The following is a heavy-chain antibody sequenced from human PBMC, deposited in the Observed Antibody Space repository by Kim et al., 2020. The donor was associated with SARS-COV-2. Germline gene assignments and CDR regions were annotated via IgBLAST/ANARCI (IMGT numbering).Heavy chain of an antibody. CDR1: GGTFSSYA. D-gene: IGHD5-12*01. CDR2: IIPIFGTA. V-gene: IGHV1-69*13. CDR3: ASSLYSGYDYGHFDY. Sequence: SVKVSCKASGGTFSSYAISWVRQAPGQGLEWMGGIIPIFGTANYAQKFQGRVTITADESTSTAYMELSSLRSEDTAVYYCASSLYSGYDYGHFDYWGQGTLVTVSS. J-gene: IGHJ4*02.